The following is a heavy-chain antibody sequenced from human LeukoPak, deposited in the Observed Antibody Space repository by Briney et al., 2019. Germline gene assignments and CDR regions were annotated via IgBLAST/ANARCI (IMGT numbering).Heavy chain of an antibody. V-gene: IGHV3-73*01. CDR2: IRSTANGYAT. CDR1: GFAFSGSA. CDR3: TGNYYGSGSYADFDY. J-gene: IGHJ4*02. D-gene: IGHD3-10*01. Sequence: GGSLRLSCAASGFAFSGSALHWVRQASGKGLEWVGRIRSTANGYATAYAASVKGRFTISRDDSKNTAYLQMDSLKTEDTAVYYCTGNYYGSGSYADFDYWGQGTLVTVSS.